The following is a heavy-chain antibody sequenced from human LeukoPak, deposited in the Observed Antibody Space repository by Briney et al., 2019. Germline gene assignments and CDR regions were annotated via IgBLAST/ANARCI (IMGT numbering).Heavy chain of an antibody. Sequence: SVKVSCKASGGTFSSYAFSWVRQAPGQGLEWMGGIIPIFGTANYAQKFQGRVTITADESTSSAYMELSSLSSEDTAVYYCARYALTTVVHYNYCYGMDVWGQGTTVTVSS. J-gene: IGHJ6*02. V-gene: IGHV1-69*13. CDR2: IIPIFGTA. CDR3: ARYALTTVVHYNYCYGMDV. D-gene: IGHD4-23*01. CDR1: GGTFSSYA.